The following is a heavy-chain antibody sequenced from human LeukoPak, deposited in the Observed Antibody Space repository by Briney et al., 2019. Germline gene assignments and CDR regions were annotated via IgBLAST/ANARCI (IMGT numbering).Heavy chain of an antibody. V-gene: IGHV4-38-2*02. CDR2: IYHTGCA. Sequence: SETLSLTCVVSGYSISSGYQWAWIRQSPGKGLEWIGSIYHTGCAHYNPSLQSRVTISVDTSNNQFSLRLNSVTAADTAVYYCARDPRWLTPDCTSTSCYENYFDPWGQGTLVTVSS. J-gene: IGHJ5*02. CDR1: GYSISSGYQ. D-gene: IGHD2-2*01. CDR3: ARDPRWLTPDCTSTSCYENYFDP.